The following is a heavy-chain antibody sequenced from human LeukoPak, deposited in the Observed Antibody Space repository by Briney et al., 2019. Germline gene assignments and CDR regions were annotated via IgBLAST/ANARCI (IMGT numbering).Heavy chain of an antibody. J-gene: IGHJ4*02. V-gene: IGHV3-48*03. CDR2: ISSSGSTI. CDR3: AREPSSGYVGIDY. Sequence: GGSLRLSCAASGFTFSSYEMNWVRQAPGKGLEWVSYISSSGSTIYYADSVKDRFTISRDNAKNSLYLQMNSLRAEDTAVYYCAREPSSGYVGIDYWGQGTLVTVSS. CDR1: GFTFSSYE. D-gene: IGHD3-22*01.